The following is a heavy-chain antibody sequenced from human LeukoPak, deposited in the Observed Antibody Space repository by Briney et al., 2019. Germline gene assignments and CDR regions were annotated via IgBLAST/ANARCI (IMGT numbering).Heavy chain of an antibody. J-gene: IGHJ4*02. V-gene: IGHV3-30*02. CDR2: IQHGGGNQ. Sequence: GGSLRLSCAASGFTFSSYAMSWVRQAPGKGLEWVASIQHGGGNQYYVDSVKGRFTISRDNSKNTLYLQMNSLRTEDTAVYYCAKREAVAAMSDFDYWGQGTLVTVSS. D-gene: IGHD6-19*01. CDR1: GFTFSSYA. CDR3: AKREAVAAMSDFDY.